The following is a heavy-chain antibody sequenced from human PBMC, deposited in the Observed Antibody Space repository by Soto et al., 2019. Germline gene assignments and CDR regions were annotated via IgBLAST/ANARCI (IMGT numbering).Heavy chain of an antibody. Sequence: GGARRDPCSASAVTFRTYGMHVCRQALGKGLEWVAVISYDGSNKYYADSVKGRFTISRDNSKNTLYLQMNSLRAEDMAVYCCGDHRNGNSFPTRRSSDL. V-gene: IGHV3-30*03. D-gene: IGHD2-8*01. CDR2: ISYDGSNK. J-gene: IGHJ2*01. CDR3: GDHRNGNSFPTRRSSDL. CDR1: AVTFRTYG.